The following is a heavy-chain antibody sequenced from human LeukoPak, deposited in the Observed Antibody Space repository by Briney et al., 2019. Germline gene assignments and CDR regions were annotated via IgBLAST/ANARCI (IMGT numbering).Heavy chain of an antibody. CDR3: AKDRRGSSVAYMDV. CDR1: GFIVSNKY. J-gene: IGHJ4*02. V-gene: IGHV3-53*01. D-gene: IGHD1-26*01. CDR2: IYSDGRT. Sequence: GSLRLSCAASGFIVSNKYMTWVRQAPGKGLEWVSLIYSDGRTYYADSVRGRCTISRDNSKNTLNLQMNSLRAEDTAVYYCAKDRRGSSVAYMDVWGQGTLVTVSS.